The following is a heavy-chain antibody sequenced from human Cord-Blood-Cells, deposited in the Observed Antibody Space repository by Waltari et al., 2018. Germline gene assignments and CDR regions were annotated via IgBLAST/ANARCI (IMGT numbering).Heavy chain of an antibody. V-gene: IGHV2-5*02. Sequence: QITLKESGPTLVKPTQTLTLTCTFSGFSLSTSGVGVGWIRQPPGKALEWLALIYWDDDKRYSPSLKSRLTITKDTSKNQVALTMTNMDPVDTATYYCAHRGTGEDSSWYFDLWGRGTLVTVSS. CDR1: GFSLSTSGVG. D-gene: IGHD7-27*01. CDR3: AHRGTGEDSSWYFDL. CDR2: IYWDDDK. J-gene: IGHJ2*01.